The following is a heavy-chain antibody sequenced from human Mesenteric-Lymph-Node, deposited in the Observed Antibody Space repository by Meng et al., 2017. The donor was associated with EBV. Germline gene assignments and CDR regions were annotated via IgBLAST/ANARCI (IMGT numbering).Heavy chain of an antibody. CDR1: GESFSGFY. D-gene: IGHD3-10*01. J-gene: IGHJ4*02. CDR2: MNNGGTS. V-gene: IGHV4-34*01. CDR3: ARVKPSIWFGELFYYFDY. Sequence: QGQVTKWGAGPLKPSETLSLTCAVYGESFSGFYWSWVRQAPGKGLEWIGEMNNGGTSNYNPSLESRVTISVDPSKNQFSLNLRSVTAADTAVYYCARVKPSIWFGELFYYFDYWGPGILVTVSS.